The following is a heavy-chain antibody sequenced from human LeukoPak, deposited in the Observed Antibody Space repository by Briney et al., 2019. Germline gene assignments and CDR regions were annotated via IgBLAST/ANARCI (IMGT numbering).Heavy chain of an antibody. J-gene: IGHJ5*02. Sequence: SETLSLTCTVSGYSISSGYYWAWIRQTPGKGLEWIGSIYHTSSTYRNPSLRSRVTISVDTSKNQFSLKLSSRTAADTAVYYCARGGSRYQLLTWFDPWGQGTLVT. CDR2: IYHTSST. CDR3: ARGGSRYQLLTWFDP. CDR1: GYSISSGYY. D-gene: IGHD2-2*01. V-gene: IGHV4-38-2*02.